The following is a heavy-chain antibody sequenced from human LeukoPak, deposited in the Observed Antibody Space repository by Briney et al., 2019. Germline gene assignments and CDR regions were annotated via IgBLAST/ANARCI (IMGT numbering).Heavy chain of an antibody. CDR3: AREGETEHGKQWLGGGLDY. J-gene: IGHJ4*02. CDR2: IYYSGST. Sequence: SETLSLTCTVSGGSISSYYWSWIRQPPGKGLEWIGYIYYSGSTNYNPSLKSRVTISVDTSKNQFSLKLSSVTAADTAVYYYAREGETEHGKQWLGGGLDYWGQGTLVTVSS. CDR1: GGSISSYY. D-gene: IGHD6-19*01. V-gene: IGHV4-59*01.